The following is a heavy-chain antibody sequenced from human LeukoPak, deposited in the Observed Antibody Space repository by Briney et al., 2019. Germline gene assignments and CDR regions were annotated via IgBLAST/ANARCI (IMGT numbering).Heavy chain of an antibody. CDR3: ARQLNYYGSGSRFDP. CDR1: GFTFSSYS. J-gene: IGHJ5*02. CDR2: ISETSSFM. D-gene: IGHD3-10*01. V-gene: IGHV3-21*05. Sequence: PGGSLRLSCAASGFTFSSYSMNWVRQAPGKGLEWISYISETSSFMYYADSVKGRFTISRDNAKNSLYLQMNSLRAEDTAVYYCARQLNYYGSGSRFDPWGQGTLVTVSS.